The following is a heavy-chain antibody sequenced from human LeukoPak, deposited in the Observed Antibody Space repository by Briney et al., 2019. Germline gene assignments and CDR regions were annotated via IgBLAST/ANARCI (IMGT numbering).Heavy chain of an antibody. D-gene: IGHD6-13*01. CDR3: ARETGGIAAAGKRDDAFDI. J-gene: IGHJ3*02. V-gene: IGHV1-18*01. CDR1: GYTFTSYG. CDR2: ISAYNGNT. Sequence: ASVKVSCKASGYTFTSYGISWVRQAPGQGLEWMGWISAYNGNTNYAQKFQGRVTMTRDTSISTAYMELSRLRSDDTAVYYCARETGGIAAAGKRDDAFDIWGQGTMVTVSS.